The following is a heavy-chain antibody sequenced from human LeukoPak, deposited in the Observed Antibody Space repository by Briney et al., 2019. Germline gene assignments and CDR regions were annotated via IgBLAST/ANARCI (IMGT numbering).Heavy chain of an antibody. V-gene: IGHV3-21*06. J-gene: IGHJ6*03. CDR2: ISSSSSYI. Sequence: GGSLRLSCAASGFTFGSYSMDWVRQAPGKGLEWVTSISSSSSYIFYGDSVKGRFTISRDNAKNSLFLQMNSLRAEDTAVYYCARDRPQQWLVRGQRGYYYYMDVWGKGTTVTISS. CDR1: GFTFGSYS. CDR3: ARDRPQQWLVRGQRGYYYYMDV. D-gene: IGHD6-19*01.